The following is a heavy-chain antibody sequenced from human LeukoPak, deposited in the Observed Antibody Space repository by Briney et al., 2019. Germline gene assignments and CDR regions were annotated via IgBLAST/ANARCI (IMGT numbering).Heavy chain of an antibody. CDR1: GGSISSSSYY. CDR3: ASPGGWYLGRLY. D-gene: IGHD6-19*01. Sequence: SETLSLTCTVSGGSISSSSYYWGWIRQPPGKGLEWIGSIYYSGSTYYNPSLKSRVTISVDTSKNHFSLQLSSVTAADTAVYYCASPGGWYLGRLYWGQGTLVTVSS. CDR2: IYYSGST. J-gene: IGHJ4*02. V-gene: IGHV4-39*02.